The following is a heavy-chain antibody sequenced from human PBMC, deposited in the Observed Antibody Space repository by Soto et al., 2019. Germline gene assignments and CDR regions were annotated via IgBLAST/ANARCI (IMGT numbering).Heavy chain of an antibody. V-gene: IGHV4-59*01. CDR2: IYYSGST. J-gene: IGHJ4*02. CDR1: GDSLSSYY. Sequence: SEPLSLTCTVTGDSLSSYYWSWIRQPRGKGLEWIGYIYYSGSTNYNPSLKSRVTIAVDTSKNQFSLKLSSVTAADTAVYYCARSDGRYWGQGTLVTVSS. CDR3: ARSDGRY.